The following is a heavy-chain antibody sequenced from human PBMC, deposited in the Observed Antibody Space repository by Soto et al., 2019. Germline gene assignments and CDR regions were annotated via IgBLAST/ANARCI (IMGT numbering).Heavy chain of an antibody. CDR1: GFTFTRYS. CDR3: ARESEDLTSNFDY. Sequence: GGSLRLSCAASGFTFTRYSMNWVRQAPGQGLEWVSSISSTTNYIYYVDSMKGRFTISRDNAKNSLYLVMNSLRAEDTAVYYCARESEDLTSNFDYWGQGTLVTVSS. J-gene: IGHJ4*02. CDR2: ISSTTNYI. V-gene: IGHV3-21*06.